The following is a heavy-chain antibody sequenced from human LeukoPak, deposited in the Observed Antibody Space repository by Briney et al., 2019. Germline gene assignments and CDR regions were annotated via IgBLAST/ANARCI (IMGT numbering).Heavy chain of an antibody. Sequence: GSLRLSCAASGFTFSSYAISWVRQPPGKGLEWIGEINHSGSTNYNPSLKSRVTISVDTSKNQFSLKLSSVTAADTAVYYCARGSPEDSSGYYFYDAFDIWGQGTMVTVSS. CDR1: GFTFSSYA. CDR2: INHSGST. J-gene: IGHJ3*02. CDR3: ARGSPEDSSGYYFYDAFDI. D-gene: IGHD3-22*01. V-gene: IGHV4-34*01.